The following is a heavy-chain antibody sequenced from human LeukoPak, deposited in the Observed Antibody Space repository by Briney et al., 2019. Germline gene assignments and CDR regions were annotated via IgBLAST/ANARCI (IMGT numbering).Heavy chain of an antibody. Sequence: GGSLRLSCAASGFTFSSYSMNWVRQAPGKGLEWVSSISSSSSYIYYADSVKGRFTISRDNAKNSLYLQVNSLRAEDTAVYYCARGRYSSSWYFDYWGQGTLVTASS. CDR3: ARGRYSSSWYFDY. CDR2: ISSSSSYI. D-gene: IGHD6-13*01. V-gene: IGHV3-21*01. J-gene: IGHJ4*02. CDR1: GFTFSSYS.